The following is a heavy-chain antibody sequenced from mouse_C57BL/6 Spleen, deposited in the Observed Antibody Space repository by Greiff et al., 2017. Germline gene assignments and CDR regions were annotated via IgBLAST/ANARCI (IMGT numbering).Heavy chain of an antibody. V-gene: IGHV5-9-1*02. D-gene: IGHD1-1*01. CDR1: GFPFSSSA. Sequence: EVKLVESGEGLVKPGGSLILSCAASGFPFSSSAMSWVRQTPGKRLEWVAYISSGGDYIYYADTVTGRFTISRANARYTLCLQMSSLKSEDTAMYYWTRGPVLYYYGSSRYWYFDVWGTGTTVTVSS. CDR3: TRGPVLYYYGSSRYWYFDV. J-gene: IGHJ1*03. CDR2: ISSGGDYI.